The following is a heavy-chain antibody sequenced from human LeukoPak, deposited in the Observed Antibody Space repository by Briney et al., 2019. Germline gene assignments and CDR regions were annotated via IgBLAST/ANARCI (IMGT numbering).Heavy chain of an antibody. V-gene: IGHV3-30*02. CDR2: IRYDGSNK. D-gene: IGHD5-12*01. CDR1: GFTFSSYG. CDR3: AKDSKSGYDPFDY. Sequence: PGGSLRLSCAASGFTFSSYGMRWVRQAPGKGLEWVAFIRYDGSNKYYADSVKGRFTISRDNSKNTLYLQMNSLRAEDTAVYYCAKDSKSGYDPFDYWGQGTLVTVSS. J-gene: IGHJ4*02.